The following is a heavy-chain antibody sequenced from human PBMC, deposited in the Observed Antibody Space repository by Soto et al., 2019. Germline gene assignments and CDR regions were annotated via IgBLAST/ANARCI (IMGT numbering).Heavy chain of an antibody. CDR3: AIYYYDSSGMYYFDY. V-gene: IGHV1-69*13. CDR1: GGTFSSYA. J-gene: IGHJ4*02. Sequence: ASVKVSFKASGGTFSSYAISWVRQAPGQGLEWMGGIIPIFGTANYAQKFQGRVTITADESTSTAYMELSSLRSEDTAVYYCAIYYYDSSGMYYFDYWGQGTLVTVSS. CDR2: IIPIFGTA. D-gene: IGHD3-22*01.